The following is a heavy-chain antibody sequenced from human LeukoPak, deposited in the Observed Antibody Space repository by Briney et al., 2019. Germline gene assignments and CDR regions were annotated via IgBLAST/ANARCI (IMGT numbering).Heavy chain of an antibody. CDR1: GGSISSSSYY. V-gene: IGHV4-39*01. Sequence: SETLSLTCTVSGGSISSSSYYWGWIRQPPGKGLEWFGSIYYSGSTYYNPSLKSRVTISVDTSKNQFSLKLSSVTAADTAVYYCARYGTYYYDSSGSGNYYYYGLDVWGQGTTVTVSS. CDR2: IYYSGST. CDR3: ARYGTYYYDSSGSGNYYYYGLDV. D-gene: IGHD3-22*01. J-gene: IGHJ6*02.